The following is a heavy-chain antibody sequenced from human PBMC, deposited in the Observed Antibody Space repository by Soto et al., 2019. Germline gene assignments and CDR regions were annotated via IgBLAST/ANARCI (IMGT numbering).Heavy chain of an antibody. V-gene: IGHV5-10-1*01. CDR2: IDPSDSQT. J-gene: IGHJ4*02. CDR1: GYSFAGYW. D-gene: IGHD3-22*01. Sequence: PGESLKISCKGSGYSFAGYWITWVRQKPGKGLEWMGRIDPSDSQTFYSPSFRGHVTISATKSITTVFLQWSSLRASDTAMYYCARQIYDSDTGPNFQYYFDSWGQGTPVTVSS. CDR3: ARQIYDSDTGPNFQYYFDS.